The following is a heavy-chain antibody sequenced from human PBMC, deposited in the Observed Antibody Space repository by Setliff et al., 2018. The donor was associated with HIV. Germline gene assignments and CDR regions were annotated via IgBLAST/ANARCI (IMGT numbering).Heavy chain of an antibody. CDR2: ISDYNSNT. V-gene: IGHV1-18*01. Sequence: GASVKVSCKASGYTFTSYGLSWVRQAPGQGLEWMGWISDYNSNTEYAQKLQGRVTMTKDTSTSTAYMELRSLRPDDTAVYFCAGRADWFDLWGQGTLVTVSS. CDR3: AGRADWFDL. D-gene: IGHD1-26*01. J-gene: IGHJ5*02. CDR1: GYTFTSYG.